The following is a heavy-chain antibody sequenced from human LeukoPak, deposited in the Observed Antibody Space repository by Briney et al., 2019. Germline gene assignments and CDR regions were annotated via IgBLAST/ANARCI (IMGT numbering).Heavy chain of an antibody. CDR3: ARHGAVWFGELSFGDFDY. CDR1: GGSISSSSHY. Sequence: SEALSLTCTVSGGSISSSSHYWAWIRQPPGEGLEWIGTLFYGGKTYSNPSLKSRVTMSIDTSKTQFSLKLSSVTAADTAVYYCARHGAVWFGELSFGDFDYWGQGTLVTVSS. J-gene: IGHJ4*02. CDR2: LFYGGKT. V-gene: IGHV4-39*01. D-gene: IGHD3-10*01.